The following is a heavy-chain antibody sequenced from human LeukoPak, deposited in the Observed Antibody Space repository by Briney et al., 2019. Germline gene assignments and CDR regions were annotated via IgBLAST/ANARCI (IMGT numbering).Heavy chain of an antibody. CDR3: ARTYYDILTGPEAFDI. CDR1: GGSISSYY. D-gene: IGHD3-9*01. J-gene: IGHJ3*02. CDR2: IYYSGST. V-gene: IGHV4-59*01. Sequence: SETLSLTCTVSGGSISSYYWSWIRQPPGKGLEWIGYIYYSGSTNYNPSLKSRVTMSVDTSKNQISLKLSSVTAADTAVYYCARTYYDILTGPEAFDIWGQGTMVTVSS.